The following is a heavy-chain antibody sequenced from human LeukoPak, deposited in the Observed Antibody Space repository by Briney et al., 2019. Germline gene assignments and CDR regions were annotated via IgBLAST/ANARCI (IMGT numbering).Heavy chain of an antibody. Sequence: PGGSLRLSCAASGFTFSSYAMSWVRQAPGKGLEWVSAISGSGDSTYYADSVKGRFTISRDNSRNTLYLQMNSLSAEDTAVYYCAKEVRESAWFYFDYWGQGTLATVSS. CDR1: GFTFSSYA. D-gene: IGHD3-10*01. CDR2: ISGSGDST. CDR3: AKEVRESAWFYFDY. J-gene: IGHJ4*02. V-gene: IGHV3-23*01.